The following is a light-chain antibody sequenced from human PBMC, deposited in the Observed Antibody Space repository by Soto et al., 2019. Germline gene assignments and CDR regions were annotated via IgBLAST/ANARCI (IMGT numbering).Light chain of an antibody. CDR3: QQRSNWPPIT. Sequence: EIVLTQSPATLSLSPGERATLSCRASQSVSSYLAWYQQKPGQAPRLLIYDASNRATGIPARFSGSWSGTDFTLTISSLEPEDFAVYYCQQRSNWPPITCGQGTRL. V-gene: IGKV3-11*01. J-gene: IGKJ5*01. CDR2: DAS. CDR1: QSVSSY.